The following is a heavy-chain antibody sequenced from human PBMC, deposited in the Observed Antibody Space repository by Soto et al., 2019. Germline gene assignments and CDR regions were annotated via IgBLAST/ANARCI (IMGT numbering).Heavy chain of an antibody. Sequence: LVESGGGLVQPGGSLRLSCTASGFTFSIYDMHWVRQAPGKGLEWVAAIATAGDTYYPDSVKGRFTISRENAKNSLYLQMNSRGAGDTAVYYCTRGGGDLWGRGTLVTVSS. CDR3: TRGGGDL. V-gene: IGHV3-13*04. J-gene: IGHJ2*01. CDR1: GFTFSIYD. D-gene: IGHD3-16*01. CDR2: IATAGDT.